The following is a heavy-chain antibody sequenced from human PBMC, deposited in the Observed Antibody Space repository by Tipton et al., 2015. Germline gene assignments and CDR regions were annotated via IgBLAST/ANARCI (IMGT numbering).Heavy chain of an antibody. CDR1: GGSITSYY. J-gene: IGHJ4*02. V-gene: IGHV4-59*01. D-gene: IGHD3-22*01. Sequence: TLSLTCNVSGGSITSYYWSWIRQPPGKRLEWIGYIDFRGSTEYNPSVKSRVSISVDRSKNQFSLRLNSVTAADTAVYFCARDAWAGDSRCFYDIWWRQGTLVGFSS. CDR3: ARDAWAGDSRCFYDIW. CDR2: IDFRGST.